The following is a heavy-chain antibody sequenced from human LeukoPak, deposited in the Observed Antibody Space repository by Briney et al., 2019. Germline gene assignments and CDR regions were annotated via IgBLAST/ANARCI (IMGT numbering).Heavy chain of an antibody. CDR2: ISYSGST. CDR1: GDSISSYH. V-gene: IGHV4-59*01. J-gene: IGHJ4*02. CDR3: ARVGRGDHTWGSYYFDH. D-gene: IGHD3-16*01. Sequence: PSETLSLTCTVSGDSISSYHWSWIRQPPGKGLEWIGYISYSGSTNYNPSLKSRVTISVDTSKIQFSLKLSSVTAADTAVYYCARVGRGDHTWGSYYFDHWGQGTLVTVSS.